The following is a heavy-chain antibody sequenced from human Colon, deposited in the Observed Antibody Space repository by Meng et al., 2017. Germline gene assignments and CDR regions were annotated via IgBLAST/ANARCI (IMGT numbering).Heavy chain of an antibody. CDR3: ARGRGSYSSIDL. V-gene: IGHV4-61*03. D-gene: IGHD1-26*01. Sequence: QGPRQGSRPRLVRPSETLSLTCTLSGGSVSSPSYYWSWIRQTPGKGLEWIGYVYYTGSANYNPSLKSRVTISVDTSKNHFSLNLTSVTAADTAVYYCARGRGSYSSIDLWGQGTLVTVSS. J-gene: IGHJ5*02. CDR2: VYYTGSA. CDR1: GGSVSSPSYY.